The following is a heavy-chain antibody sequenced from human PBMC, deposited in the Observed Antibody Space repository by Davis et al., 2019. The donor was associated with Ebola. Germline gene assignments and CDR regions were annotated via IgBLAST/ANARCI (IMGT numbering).Heavy chain of an antibody. V-gene: IGHV4-34*01. CDR1: GGSFSGNY. Sequence: MPSETLSLTCAVYGGSFSGNYWSWIRQPPGKGLEWIGQINHSGSTNYNPSLKSRVTISVDTSKNQFSLKLSSVTAADTAVYYCARGLHGYDRYIALAYWGQGTLVTVSS. CDR2: INHSGST. CDR3: ARGLHGYDRYIALAY. J-gene: IGHJ4*02. D-gene: IGHD5-12*01.